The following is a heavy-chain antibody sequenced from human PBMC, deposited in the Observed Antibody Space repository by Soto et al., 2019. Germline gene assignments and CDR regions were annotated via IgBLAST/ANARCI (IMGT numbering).Heavy chain of an antibody. Sequence: EVELLESGGGLVQPEGSLRLSCAASGFTFSTYAIGWVRQAPGKGLACVLVVSSGRGTHYADSVKGRFTVSRDNPKNPLSLQINSLRADDTAVYYCAKRRGAGGHFESWGQGALVTVTS. J-gene: IGHJ4*02. CDR1: GFTFSTYA. CDR3: AKRRGAGGHFES. CDR2: VSSGRGT. V-gene: IGHV3-23*01. D-gene: IGHD2-15*01.